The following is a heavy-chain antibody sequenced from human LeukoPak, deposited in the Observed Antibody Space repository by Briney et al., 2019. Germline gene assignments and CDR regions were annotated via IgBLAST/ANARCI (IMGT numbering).Heavy chain of an antibody. CDR2: TRYDGSDK. CDR1: GFTFSNYG. Sequence: GGSLRLSCAASGFTFSNYGNHWVRQAPGKGLEWVAFTRYDGSDKYYADSVKGRFTISRDNSKNTLYLQMNGLRSEDTAVYYCAKNYNYYYMDVWGKGTTVTVSS. J-gene: IGHJ6*03. CDR3: AKNYNYYYMDV. V-gene: IGHV3-30*02.